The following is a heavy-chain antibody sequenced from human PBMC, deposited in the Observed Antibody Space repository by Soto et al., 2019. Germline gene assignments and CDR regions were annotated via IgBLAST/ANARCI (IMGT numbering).Heavy chain of an antibody. J-gene: IGHJ4*02. CDR2: VNPSGGHT. CDR1: GDTFTDYY. V-gene: IGHV1-46*01. D-gene: IGHD2-21*02. CDR3: ARGGHVVVVTAALDY. Sequence: QVQLVQSGAEVKKPGASVKVSCKASGDTFTDYYIHWVRQAPGQGLEWMGTVNPSGGHTTYAQHFLGRMTMPRATSPRTRAMELTSLTSEDTAVYYCARGGHVVVVTAALDYWGQGTLVTVSS.